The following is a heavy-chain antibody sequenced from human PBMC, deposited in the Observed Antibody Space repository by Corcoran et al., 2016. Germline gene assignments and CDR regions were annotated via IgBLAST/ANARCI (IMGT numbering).Heavy chain of an antibody. Sequence: QVQLQQWGAGLLKPSETLSLTCAVYGGSFSGYYWSWIRQPPGKGLEWIGEINHSGSTNYNPSLKSRVTISVDTSKNQFSLKLSSVTAADTAVYYCARVPSINGNDGSYWGQGTLVTVSS. D-gene: IGHD1-1*01. V-gene: IGHV4-34*01. J-gene: IGHJ4*02. CDR1: GGSFSGYY. CDR3: ARVPSINGNDGSY. CDR2: INHSGST.